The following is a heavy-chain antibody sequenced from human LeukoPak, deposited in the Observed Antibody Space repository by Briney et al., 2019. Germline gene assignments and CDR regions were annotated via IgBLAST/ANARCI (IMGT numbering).Heavy chain of an antibody. CDR2: INPNGGST. Sequence: RPGGSLRLSCAASGFTFDGYGMSWVRQAPGKGLEWVAGINPNGGSTGYADSVKGRFTISRDNAKNSPYLQMSSLRAEDTALYHCARDGVGWETTFWGQGTLVTVSS. J-gene: IGHJ4*02. D-gene: IGHD1-26*01. CDR1: GFTFDGYG. V-gene: IGHV3-20*01. CDR3: ARDGVGWETTF.